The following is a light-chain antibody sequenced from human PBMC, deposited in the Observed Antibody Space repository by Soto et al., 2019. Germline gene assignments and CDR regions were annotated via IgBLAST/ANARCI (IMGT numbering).Light chain of an antibody. Sequence: EIVLTQSPGTLSLSPGERATLSCRASQSVSSTYLAWCQQKPGQAPRLLIYGASTRAAGIPDRFSGTGSGTDFTLTISRLEPEDFAVYYCQHFGDSPSTFGQGTRLEIK. V-gene: IGKV3-20*01. J-gene: IGKJ5*01. CDR3: QHFGDSPST. CDR2: GAS. CDR1: QSVSSTY.